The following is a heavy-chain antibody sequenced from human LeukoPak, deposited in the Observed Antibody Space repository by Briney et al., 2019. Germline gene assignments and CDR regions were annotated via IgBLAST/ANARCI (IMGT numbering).Heavy chain of an antibody. CDR3: ARDTLTGGSGALDI. V-gene: IGHV4-39*07. D-gene: IGHD2-8*02. Sequence: PSETLSLTCTVSGFSIITNDYHWGWIRQPPGKGLEWIGTISYTGSTYYHPSLKSRVTMSVDTSKNQFSLKLSSVTSADTAVYYCARDTLTGGSGALDIWGQGTMVAVSS. J-gene: IGHJ3*02. CDR2: ISYTGST. CDR1: GFSIITNDYH.